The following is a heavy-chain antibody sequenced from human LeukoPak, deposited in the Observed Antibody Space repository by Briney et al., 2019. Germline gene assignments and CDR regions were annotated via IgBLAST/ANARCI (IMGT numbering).Heavy chain of an antibody. Sequence: GASVKVSCKASGYTFTNYAISWVRQATGQGLESMGWISAYNGKTNYAQNLQGRVTMTTDTSTSTAYMELRSLRSDDTAVYYCARGAAGAEASNFGMDVWGQGTTVTVSS. V-gene: IGHV1-18*04. CDR2: ISAYNGKT. CDR1: GYTFTNYA. D-gene: IGHD3-10*01. CDR3: ARGAAGAEASNFGMDV. J-gene: IGHJ6*02.